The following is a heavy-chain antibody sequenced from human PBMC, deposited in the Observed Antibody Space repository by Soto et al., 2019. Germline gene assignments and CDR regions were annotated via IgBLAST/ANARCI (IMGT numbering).Heavy chain of an antibody. CDR2: ISGSGGST. J-gene: IGHJ4*02. V-gene: IGHV3-23*01. CDR1: GFTFSSYA. CDR3: AKAHYGSGSYYWYYFDY. D-gene: IGHD3-10*01. Sequence: EVQLLESGGGLVQPGGSLRLSCAASGFTFSSYAMSWVRQAPGKGLEWVSAISGSGGSTYYADSVKGRFTISRDNSKNTLYLQMNSLRAEDTAVYYCAKAHYGSGSYYWYYFDYRGQGTLVTVSS.